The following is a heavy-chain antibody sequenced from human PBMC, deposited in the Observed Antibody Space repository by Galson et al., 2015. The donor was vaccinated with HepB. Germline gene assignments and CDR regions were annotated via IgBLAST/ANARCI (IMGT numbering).Heavy chain of an antibody. CDR3: ARAYIVDYYMDV. V-gene: IGHV1-69*10. CDR2: IIPILGIA. J-gene: IGHJ6*03. Sequence: SVKVSCKASGGTFSSYAISWVRQAPGQGLEWMGGIIPILGIANYAQKFQGRVTITADKSTSTAYMELSSLRSEDTAVYYCARAYIVDYYMDVWGKGTTVTVSS. CDR1: GGTFSSYA. D-gene: IGHD3-16*02.